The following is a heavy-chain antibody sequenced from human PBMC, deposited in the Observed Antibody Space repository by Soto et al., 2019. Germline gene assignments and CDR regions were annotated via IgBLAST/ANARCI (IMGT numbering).Heavy chain of an antibody. D-gene: IGHD3-3*01. CDR3: ARDRAIFGVNWFDP. CDR1: GGSISSYY. CDR2: IYYSGSI. V-gene: IGHV4-59*01. Sequence: SETLSLTCTVSGGSISSYYWSWIRQPPGKGLEWIGYIYYSGSINYNPSLKSRVTISVDTSKNQFSLKLSSVTAADTAVYYCARDRAIFGVNWFDPWGQGTLVTVSS. J-gene: IGHJ5*02.